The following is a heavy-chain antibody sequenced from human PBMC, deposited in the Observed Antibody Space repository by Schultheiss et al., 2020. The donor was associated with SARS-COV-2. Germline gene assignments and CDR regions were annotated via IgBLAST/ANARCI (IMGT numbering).Heavy chain of an antibody. V-gene: IGHV1-69*13. CDR2: IIPLFETA. CDR3: ARVAYCGGDCSRGYYYGLDV. D-gene: IGHD2-21*02. J-gene: IGHJ6*02. CDR1: GGTFSSYA. Sequence: SVKVSCKASGGTFSSYAISWVRQAPGQGLEWMGGIIPLFETANYAQKFQGRVTITADESTSTAYMELSSLRSEDTAVYYCARVAYCGGDCSRGYYYGLDVWGQGTTVTVSS.